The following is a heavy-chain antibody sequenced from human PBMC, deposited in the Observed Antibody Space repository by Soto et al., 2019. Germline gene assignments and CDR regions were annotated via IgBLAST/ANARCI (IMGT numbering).Heavy chain of an antibody. V-gene: IGHV1-69*06. J-gene: IGHJ4*02. CDR1: GDTLNNYA. CDR3: AREQVSGTYFTY. Sequence: QVQLVQSGAEVKKAGSSVKVSCKASGDTLNNYALSWVRQAPGEGLEWMGGIIPMFGTPNDAQKFQGRVTISADKSTSTVYMELSSLRSEDTAVYFCAREQVSGTYFTYWGQGTPVTVSS. CDR2: IIPMFGTP. D-gene: IGHD3-10*01.